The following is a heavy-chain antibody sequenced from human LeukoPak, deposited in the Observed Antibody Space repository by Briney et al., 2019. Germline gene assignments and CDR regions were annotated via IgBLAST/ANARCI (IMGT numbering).Heavy chain of an antibody. V-gene: IGHV5-51*01. J-gene: IGHJ4*02. CDR1: GYSFTSYW. Sequence: GESLKISCKGSGYSFTSYWIGWVRQMPGKGLEWMGIIYPGDSDTRYSPSLQGQVTISADKSISTAYLQWSSLKASDTAMYYCARTPLPVRYYDSSGYPFDYWGQGTLVTVSS. CDR2: IYPGDSDT. D-gene: IGHD3-22*01. CDR3: ARTPLPVRYYDSSGYPFDY.